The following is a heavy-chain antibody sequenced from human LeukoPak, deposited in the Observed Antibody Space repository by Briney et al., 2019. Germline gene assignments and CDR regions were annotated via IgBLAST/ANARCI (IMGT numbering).Heavy chain of an antibody. CDR1: EFTFSSYG. J-gene: IGHJ4*02. Sequence: GGSLRLSCAASEFTFSSYGMHWVRQAPGKGLEWVAVIWYDGSNKYYADSVKGRFTISRDNSKNTLYLQMNSLRAEDTAVYYCARDPIHSSGIDYWGQGTLVTVSS. D-gene: IGHD6-25*01. CDR3: ARDPIHSSGIDY. V-gene: IGHV3-33*01. CDR2: IWYDGSNK.